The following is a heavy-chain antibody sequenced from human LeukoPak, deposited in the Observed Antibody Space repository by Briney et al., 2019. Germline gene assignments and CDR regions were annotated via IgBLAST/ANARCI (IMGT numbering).Heavy chain of an antibody. CDR3: ARDGGYSSSWYAYYYYYYMDV. CDR2: IYYSGST. Sequence: PSETLSPTCTVSGGSISSSSYCWGWIRQPPGRGLEWIGSIYYSGSTYYDPSLKSRVTISVDTSKNQVSLKLSSVTAAYTAVYYCARDGGYSSSWYAYYYYYYMDVWGKGTTVTVSS. V-gene: IGHV4-39*07. CDR1: GGSISSSSYC. D-gene: IGHD6-13*01. J-gene: IGHJ6*03.